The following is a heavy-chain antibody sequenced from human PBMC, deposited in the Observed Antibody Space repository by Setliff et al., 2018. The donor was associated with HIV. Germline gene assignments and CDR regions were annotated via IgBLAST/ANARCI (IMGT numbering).Heavy chain of an antibody. CDR2: MYYSGST. D-gene: IGHD2-15*01. CDR1: GDSISRSSYY. J-gene: IGHJ4*02. CDR3: ARHGAIVSGPKAFDY. V-gene: IGHV4-39*01. Sequence: NPSETLSLTCTVSGDSISRSSYYWGWIRQPPGKGLEWIGSMYYSGSTDYNPSLKSRVAISVDTSKKQLSLKVTSVTAADTAVYYCARHGAIVSGPKAFDYWGQGTLVTVSS.